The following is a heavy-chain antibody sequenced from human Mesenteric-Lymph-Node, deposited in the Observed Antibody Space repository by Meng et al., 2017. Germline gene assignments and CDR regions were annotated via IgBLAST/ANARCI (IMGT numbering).Heavy chain of an antibody. V-gene: IGHV3-21*01. J-gene: IGHJ5*02. D-gene: IGHD3-10*01. Sequence: GESLKISCAASGFTFSSYSMNWVRQAPGKGLEWVSSISSSSSYIYYADSVKGRFTISRDNAKNSLYLQMNSLRAEDTAIYYCARDPGYGSGSWGQGTLVTVSS. CDR2: ISSSSSYI. CDR3: ARDPGYGSGS. CDR1: GFTFSSYS.